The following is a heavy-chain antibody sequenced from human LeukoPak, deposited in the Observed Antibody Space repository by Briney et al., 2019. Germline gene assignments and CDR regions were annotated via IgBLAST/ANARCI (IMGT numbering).Heavy chain of an antibody. D-gene: IGHD3-10*01. Sequence: GGSLRLSCAASGFTFGSYSMNWVRQAPGKGLEWVSSISSSSSYIYYADSVKGRFTISRDNAKNSLYLQMNSLRAEDTAVYYCARDRQAMVRGVINHWGQGTLVTVSS. CDR3: ARDRQAMVRGVINH. CDR1: GFTFGSYS. J-gene: IGHJ4*02. V-gene: IGHV3-21*01. CDR2: ISSSSSYI.